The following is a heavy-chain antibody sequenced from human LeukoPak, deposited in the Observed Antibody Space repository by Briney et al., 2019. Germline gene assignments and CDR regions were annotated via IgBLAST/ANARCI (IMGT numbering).Heavy chain of an antibody. D-gene: IGHD5-24*01. CDR1: GASISSGSYY. J-gene: IGHJ4*02. CDR2: IYSSGNT. CDR3: AKSFSETERATITAY. V-gene: IGHV4-61*02. Sequence: SQTLSLTCTVSGASISSGSYYWSWFRQPAGQGLEWIGRIYSSGNTNYNPSLKSRVTISVDTSKNQFSLKLSSVTAADTAIYYCAKSFSETERATITAYWGQGTLVTVSS.